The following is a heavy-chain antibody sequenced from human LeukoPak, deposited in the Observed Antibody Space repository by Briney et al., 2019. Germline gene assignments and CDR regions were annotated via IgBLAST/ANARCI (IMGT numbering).Heavy chain of an antibody. CDR3: ARGRGSSSWMYFDY. CDR1: GGSFNGYY. D-gene: IGHD6-13*01. V-gene: IGHV4-34*01. Sequence: SETLSHTCAVYGGSFNGYYWSWIRQPPGKGLEWIGEINHSGSTNYNPSLKSRVTISVDTSKNQFSLKLSSVTAADTAVYYCARGRGSSSWMYFDYWGQGTLVTVSS. J-gene: IGHJ4*02. CDR2: INHSGST.